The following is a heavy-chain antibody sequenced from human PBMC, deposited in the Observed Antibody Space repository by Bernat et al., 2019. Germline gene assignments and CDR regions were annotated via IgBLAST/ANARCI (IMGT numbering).Heavy chain of an antibody. CDR3: ASEDSSSSRSGDY. J-gene: IGHJ4*02. CDR2: IYSGGST. D-gene: IGHD6-6*01. CDR1: GLTVSSNY. V-gene: IGHV3-66*01. Sequence: EVQLVESGGGLVQPGGSLRLSCAASGLTVSSNYMSWVRQAPGKGLEWVSVIYSGGSTYYADSVKGRFTISRDNSKNTLYLQMNSLRAEDTAVYYCASEDSSSSRSGDYWGQGTLVTVSS.